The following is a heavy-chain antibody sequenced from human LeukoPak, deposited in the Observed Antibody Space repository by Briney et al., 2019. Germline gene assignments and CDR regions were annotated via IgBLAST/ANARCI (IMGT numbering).Heavy chain of an antibody. J-gene: IGHJ4*02. CDR3: AKDGDILGAAYYFDY. D-gene: IGHD1-26*01. V-gene: IGHV3-30*18. CDR1: GFTFNNYG. Sequence: GGSLRLSCAASGFTFNNYGIHWVRQAPGKGLEWVALISYDGTNKYYADSVKGRFTISRDNSKNTLYLQMNSLRAEDTAVYYCAKDGDILGAAYYFDYWGQGTLVTVSS. CDR2: ISYDGTNK.